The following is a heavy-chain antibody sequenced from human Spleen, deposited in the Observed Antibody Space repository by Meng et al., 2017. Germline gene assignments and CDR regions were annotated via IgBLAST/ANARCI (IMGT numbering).Heavy chain of an antibody. CDR1: GGSISSYC. CDR2: IYYSGST. Sequence: SETLSLTCTVSGGSISSYCWSWIRQPPGKGLEWIGYIYYSGSTNYNPSLKSRVTISVDTSKNQFSLKLSSVTAADTAVYYCAVGTFDIWGQGTMVTVSS. D-gene: IGHD7-27*01. J-gene: IGHJ3*02. V-gene: IGHV4-59*01. CDR3: AVGTFDI.